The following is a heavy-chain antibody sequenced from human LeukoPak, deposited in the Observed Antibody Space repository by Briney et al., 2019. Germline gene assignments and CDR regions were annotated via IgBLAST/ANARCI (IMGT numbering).Heavy chain of an antibody. D-gene: IGHD3-16*01. CDR1: GSTFSSYS. CDR3: ARELNGYGYYFFDY. Sequence: GGSLRLSCAASGSTFSSYSMNWVRQAPGKGLEWVSSISSSSSYIYYADSVKGRFTISRDNAKNSLYLQMNGLGAEDTAVYYCARELNGYGYYFFDYWGPGTLVTVSS. J-gene: IGHJ4*02. CDR2: ISSSSSYI. V-gene: IGHV3-21*01.